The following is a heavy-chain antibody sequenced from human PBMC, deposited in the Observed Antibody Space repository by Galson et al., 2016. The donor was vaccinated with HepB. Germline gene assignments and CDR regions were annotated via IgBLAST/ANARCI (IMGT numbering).Heavy chain of an antibody. CDR3: AKAYGSGSSFYYYYGMDV. Sequence: SLRLSCAASGFTFSSNWMHWVRQAPGKGLVWVSRINTDGSTTNYADSVKGRFTISRDNAKNTLYLQMNSLRAEDTAVYYCAKAYGSGSSFYYYYGMDVWGQGTMVTVSS. J-gene: IGHJ6*02. CDR2: INTDGSTT. D-gene: IGHD3-10*01. CDR1: GFTFSSNW. V-gene: IGHV3-74*01.